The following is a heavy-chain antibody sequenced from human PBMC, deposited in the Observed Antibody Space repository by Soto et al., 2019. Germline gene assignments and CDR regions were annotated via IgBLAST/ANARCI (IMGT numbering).Heavy chain of an antibody. CDR1: GFIFDDYA. CDR3: LKEMLQTETFEM. CDR2: ISWNSGKI. J-gene: IGHJ3*02. V-gene: IGHV3-9*01. D-gene: IGHD3-16*01. Sequence: EVQLVESGGGLVQSGRSLRLSCAASGFIFDDYAMHWVRQAPGKGLEWVSVISWNSGKIEYADSVRGRFIISRDNAKNSLSLQMNSLRPEDTAMYYCLKEMLQTETFEMWGQGTMVTVSS.